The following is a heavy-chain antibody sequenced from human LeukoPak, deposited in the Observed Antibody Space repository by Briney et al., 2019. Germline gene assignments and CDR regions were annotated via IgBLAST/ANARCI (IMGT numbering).Heavy chain of an antibody. CDR1: GFTFSSYE. Sequence: GGSLRLSCAASGFTFSSYEMNWVRQAPGKGLEWISYISSSGSTIYYADSVKGRFTISRDNAKNSLYLQMNSLRAEDTAVYYCARAPRWLPFDFWGQGTLVTVSS. J-gene: IGHJ4*02. CDR3: ARAPRWLPFDF. CDR2: ISSSGSTI. V-gene: IGHV3-48*03. D-gene: IGHD5-24*01.